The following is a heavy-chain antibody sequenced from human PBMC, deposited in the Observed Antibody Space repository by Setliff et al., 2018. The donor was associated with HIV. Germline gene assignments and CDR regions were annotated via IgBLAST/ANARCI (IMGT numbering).Heavy chain of an antibody. CDR3: ARHRQGLTGSTPGYYMDV. Sequence: SETLSLTCTVSNYSIMNYYWSWIRQPPGKELEWIGYTYFSGSTKYNPSLKSRATISIDTPKNQFSLRLRSVTAADTAVYYCARHRQGLTGSTPGYYMDVWGKGTTVTVSS. V-gene: IGHV4-59*01. D-gene: IGHD1-7*01. CDR1: NYSIMNYY. CDR2: TYFSGST. J-gene: IGHJ6*03.